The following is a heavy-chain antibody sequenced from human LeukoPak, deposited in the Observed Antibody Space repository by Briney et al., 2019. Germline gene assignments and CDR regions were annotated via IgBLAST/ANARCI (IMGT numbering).Heavy chain of an antibody. J-gene: IGHJ6*03. CDR3: ARENPNSGYYYMDV. Sequence: GGFLRLSCAASGFTVSSNYMSWVRQAPGKGLEWVSVIYSGGSAYYADSVKGRFTISRDNSKNTLYLQMNSLRAEDTAVYYCARENPNSGYYYMDVWGKGTTVTVSS. CDR1: GFTVSSNY. D-gene: IGHD1-26*01. V-gene: IGHV3-53*01. CDR2: IYSGGSA.